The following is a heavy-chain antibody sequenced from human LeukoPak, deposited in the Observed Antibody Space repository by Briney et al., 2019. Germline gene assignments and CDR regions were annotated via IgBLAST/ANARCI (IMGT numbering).Heavy chain of an antibody. CDR3: ARDFGATAFDY. V-gene: IGHV3-30-3*01. D-gene: IGHD1-26*01. CDR1: GFTFSSYA. Sequence: GRSLRLSCAASGFTFSSYAMHWVRQAPGKGLEWVAVISYDGSNKYYADSVKGRFTISRDNSKNTLYLQVNSLRAGDTAVYYCARDFGATAFDYWGQGTLVTVSS. CDR2: ISYDGSNK. J-gene: IGHJ4*02.